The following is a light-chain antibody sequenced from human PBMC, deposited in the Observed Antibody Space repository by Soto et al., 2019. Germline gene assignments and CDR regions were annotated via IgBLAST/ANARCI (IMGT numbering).Light chain of an antibody. CDR3: QQYNNWPPWT. V-gene: IGKV3-15*01. J-gene: IGKJ1*01. Sequence: EIVMTQSPATLSVSPGERATLSCGASQSVGSNLAWYQQKPGQAPRLLIYGASTRATGIPARFSGSGSGTEFSLTISSLQSEDFAFYYCQQYNNWPPWTFGQGTKVDIK. CDR1: QSVGSN. CDR2: GAS.